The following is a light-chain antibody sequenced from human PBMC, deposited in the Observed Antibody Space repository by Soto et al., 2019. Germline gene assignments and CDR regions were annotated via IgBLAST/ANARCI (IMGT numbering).Light chain of an antibody. V-gene: IGKV3-11*02. Sequence: EIVLTQSPATLSLSPGERATLSCRASQSVGRNLAWYQQKAGQSPRLLIYDASSRATGIPAMFSGSGSGRDFTLTISNLEPEDFAVYSGLYRSNWPLTFGGGTKVDIK. CDR1: QSVGRN. CDR3: LYRSNWPLT. J-gene: IGKJ4*01. CDR2: DAS.